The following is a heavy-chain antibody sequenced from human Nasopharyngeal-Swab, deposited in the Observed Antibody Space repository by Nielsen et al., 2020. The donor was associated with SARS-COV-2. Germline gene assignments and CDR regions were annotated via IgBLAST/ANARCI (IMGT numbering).Heavy chain of an antibody. J-gene: IGHJ3*02. D-gene: IGHD1-26*01. V-gene: IGHV3-23*01. CDR3: AKKPIGSYRSSGYAFDM. Sequence: WIRQPPGKGLEWVSAISGSGGSTYYADSVKGRFTISRDNSKNTLYLQMNSLRAEDTALYYCAKKPIGSYRSSGYAFDMWGQGTMVTVSS. CDR2: ISGSGGST.